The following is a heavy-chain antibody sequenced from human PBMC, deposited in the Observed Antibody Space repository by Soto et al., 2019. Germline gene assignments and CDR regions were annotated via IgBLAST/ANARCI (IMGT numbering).Heavy chain of an antibody. D-gene: IGHD2-2*02. V-gene: IGHV3-23*01. J-gene: IGHJ4*02. CDR1: GFTFSSYA. Sequence: GGSLRLSCAASGFTFSSYAMSWVRQAPGKGLEWVSAISGSGGSTYYADSVKGRFTISRDNSKNTLYLEMNSLRAEDTAVYYCAKDQGIVVVPAAIWSWGQGTLVTAPQ. CDR2: ISGSGGST. CDR3: AKDQGIVVVPAAIWS.